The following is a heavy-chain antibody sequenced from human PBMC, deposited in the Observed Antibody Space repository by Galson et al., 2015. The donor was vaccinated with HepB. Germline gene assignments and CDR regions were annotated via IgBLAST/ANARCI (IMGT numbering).Heavy chain of an antibody. CDR2: ISGSGENT. D-gene: IGHD3-9*01. CDR3: AKDVNFDWLIYFDY. Sequence: SLRLSCAASGFTFSSYAMSWVRQAPGKGLEWVSAISGSGENTYYANSVQGRFTISRDNSKNTLYLQMNSLRAEDTAVYYCAKDVNFDWLIYFDYWGQGTLVTVSS. V-gene: IGHV3-23*01. J-gene: IGHJ4*02. CDR1: GFTFSSYA.